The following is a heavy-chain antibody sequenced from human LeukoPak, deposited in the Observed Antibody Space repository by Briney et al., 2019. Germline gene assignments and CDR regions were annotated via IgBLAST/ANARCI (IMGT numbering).Heavy chain of an antibody. CDR3: ARGSYGGAFDI. J-gene: IGHJ3*02. CDR1: GFTFSSYA. Sequence: LRLSCAASGFTFSSYAMSWVRQAPGKGLEWIGYIYHSGSTYYNPSLKSRVTISVDRSKNQFSLKLSSVTAADTAVYYCARGSYGGAFDIWGQGTMVTVSS. V-gene: IGHV4-30-2*01. CDR2: IYHSGST. D-gene: IGHD5-18*01.